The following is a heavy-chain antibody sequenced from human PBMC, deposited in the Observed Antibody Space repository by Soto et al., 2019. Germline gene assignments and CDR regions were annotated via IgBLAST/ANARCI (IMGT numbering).Heavy chain of an antibody. CDR3: AIDMARLALTFKWVYP. D-gene: IGHD3-9*01. CDR2: FRGSGGSA. J-gene: IGHJ5*02. CDR1: GFTFTSYA. V-gene: IGHV3-23*01. Sequence: EVQLLESGGGLVQPGGSLRLSCAASGFTFTSYAMSWVRQAPGRGLEWVSYFRGSGGSAYYADSVKGRFTVSRSHSKDTLYLEMNSLRAEDTAVYYCAIDMARLALTFKWVYPWGKGSLVTVSS.